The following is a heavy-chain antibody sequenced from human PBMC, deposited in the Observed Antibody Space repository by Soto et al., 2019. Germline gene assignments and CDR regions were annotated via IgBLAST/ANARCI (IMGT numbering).Heavy chain of an antibody. CDR2: LYYSGST. J-gene: IGHJ4*02. V-gene: IGHV4-59*01. CDR1: GGSISSYY. Sequence: PSETLSLTCNVSGGSISSYYWSWMRQPPGKGLEWIGYLYYSGSTNYNPSLKSRVTISVDTSKNQFSLKLNSVTAADTAVYYCARGGWDSSSQHYFAYWGQGTLVTVSS. D-gene: IGHD6-6*01. CDR3: ARGGWDSSSQHYFAY.